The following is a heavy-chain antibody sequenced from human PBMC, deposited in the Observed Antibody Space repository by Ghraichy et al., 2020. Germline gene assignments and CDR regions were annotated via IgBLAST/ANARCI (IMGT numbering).Heavy chain of an antibody. CDR3: GRHCSSGSCTRVNEY. V-gene: IGHV3-7*01. D-gene: IGHD2-15*01. CDR1: GFTFSSFW. Sequence: GGSLRLSCAASGFTFSSFWMSWVRQAPGKGLEWVANINRDGSDTYYVDSVKGRFTISRDNAKNSLYLQLNSLRAEDSAVYYCGRHCSSGSCTRVNEYWGQGTLVTVSS. J-gene: IGHJ4*02. CDR2: INRDGSDT.